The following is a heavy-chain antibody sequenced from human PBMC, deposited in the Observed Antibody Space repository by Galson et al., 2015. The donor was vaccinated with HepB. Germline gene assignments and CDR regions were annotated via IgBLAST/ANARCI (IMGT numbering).Heavy chain of an antibody. V-gene: IGHV1-18*04. D-gene: IGHD6-19*01. CDR3: AHKGPNWVTSGWYFFDS. CDR1: GYTFTSYG. J-gene: IGHJ4*02. CDR2: ISAYNGNT. Sequence: SVKVSCKASGYTFTSYGISWVRQAPGQGLEWMGWISAYNGNTNYAQKLQGRVTMTTDTSTSTAYMELRSLRSDDTATYYCAHKGPNWVTSGWYFFDSWGQGTLVTVSS.